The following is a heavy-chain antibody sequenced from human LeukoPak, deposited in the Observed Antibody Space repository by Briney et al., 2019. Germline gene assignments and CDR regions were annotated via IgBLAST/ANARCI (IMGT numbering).Heavy chain of an antibody. J-gene: IGHJ4*02. CDR2: INLSDGST. Sequence: ASVKVSCKASGDSFTKYYMHWVRQAPGQGLEWMGIINLSDGSTTYTQKFQGRVTMTTDTSTSTVNMELSSLRSEDTAVYYCAPSVRSGGSYYFDYWGQGTLVTVSS. CDR3: APSVRSGGSYYFDY. CDR1: GDSFTKYY. V-gene: IGHV1-46*01. D-gene: IGHD2-15*01.